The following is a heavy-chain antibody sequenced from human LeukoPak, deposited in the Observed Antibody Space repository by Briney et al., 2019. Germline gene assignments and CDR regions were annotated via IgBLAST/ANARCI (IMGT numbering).Heavy chain of an antibody. D-gene: IGHD4-17*01. CDR1: GFTFSSYG. J-gene: IGHJ4*02. CDR3: TTPILSVTYTDY. CDR2: ISYDGSNK. Sequence: GGSLRLSCAASGFTFSSYGMHWVRQAPGKGLEWVAVISYDGSNKYYADSVKGRFTISRDNSKNTLYLQMNSLRAEDTAVYYCTTPILSVTYTDYWGQGTLVTVSS. V-gene: IGHV3-30*03.